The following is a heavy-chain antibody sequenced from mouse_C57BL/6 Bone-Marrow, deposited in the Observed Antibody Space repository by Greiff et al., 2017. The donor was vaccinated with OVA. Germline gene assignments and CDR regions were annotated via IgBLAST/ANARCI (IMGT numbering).Heavy chain of an antibody. CDR1: GFNIKDDY. J-gene: IGHJ3*01. D-gene: IGHD2-1*01. CDR3: TSGIDYGKWKFAY. V-gene: IGHV14-4*01. Sequence: EVQLKEPGAELVRPGASVKLSCKASGFNIKDDYMHWVKQRPEQGLEWIGWIDPENGDTEYASKFQGKATITADTSSNTAYMQLSSLTSEDTAVYYCTSGIDYGKWKFAYWGQGTLVTVSA. CDR2: IDPENGDT.